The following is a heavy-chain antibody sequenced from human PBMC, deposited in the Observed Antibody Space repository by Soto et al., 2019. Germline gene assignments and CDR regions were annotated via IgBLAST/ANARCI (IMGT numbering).Heavy chain of an antibody. Sequence: ASVKVSCKASGYTFTSYDISWVRQATGQGLEWMGWMNPNNGNTDYAPKFQGRVTMTMNTSIGTAYMELSSLRSEDTAVYYCARSPRNYCALRTYSYSRHWDPSPLLSLST. CDR2: MNPNNGNT. CDR3: ARSPRNYCALRTYSYSRH. D-gene: IGHD1-7*01. V-gene: IGHV1-8*01. J-gene: IGHJ1*01. CDR1: GYTFTSYD.